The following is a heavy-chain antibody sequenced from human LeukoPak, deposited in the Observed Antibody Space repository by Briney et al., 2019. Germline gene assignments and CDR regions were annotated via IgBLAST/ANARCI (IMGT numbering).Heavy chain of an antibody. CDR3: AREFMDV. J-gene: IGHJ6*04. Sequence: PSETLSLTCTVSGGSISSYYWSWIRQPAGKGLEWIGSIFYDGSPDYNPSLKSRVTISVDTSKNQFSLKLSSVTAADTAVYYCAREFMDVWGKGTTVTVSS. CDR1: GGSISSYY. CDR2: IFYDGSP. V-gene: IGHV4-4*07.